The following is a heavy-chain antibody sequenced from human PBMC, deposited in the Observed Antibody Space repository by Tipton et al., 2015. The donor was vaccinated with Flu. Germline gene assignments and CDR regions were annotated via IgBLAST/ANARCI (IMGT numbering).Heavy chain of an antibody. Sequence: TLSLTCTVSGDSIKSEGSYWTWIRQHPGRGLEFIGYIFYTASTYYNPSLKSRVTISMDAFKNQFSLKLNSVTAADTAVYYCARSPGYYFDYWGQGTLVTVSS. CDR1: GDSIKSEGSY. J-gene: IGHJ4*02. V-gene: IGHV4-31*03. CDR2: IFYTAST. CDR3: ARSPGYYFDY.